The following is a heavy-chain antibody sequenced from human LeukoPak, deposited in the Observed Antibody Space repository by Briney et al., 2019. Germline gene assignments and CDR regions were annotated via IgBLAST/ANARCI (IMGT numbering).Heavy chain of an antibody. CDR2: IIPTFGTA. J-gene: IGHJ4*02. CDR1: GGTFSSYA. V-gene: IGHV1-69*13. D-gene: IGHD3-3*01. Sequence: GASVKVSCKASGGTFSSYAISWVRQAPGQGLEWKGGIIPTFGTANYVQKFQGRVTITADESTSTAYMELSSLRSEDTAVYYCASLPQTYDFWSGYYTGPLRYWGQGTLVTVSS. CDR3: ASLPQTYDFWSGYYTGPLRY.